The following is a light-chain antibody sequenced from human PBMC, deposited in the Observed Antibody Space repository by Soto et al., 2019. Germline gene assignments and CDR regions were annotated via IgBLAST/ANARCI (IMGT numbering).Light chain of an antibody. CDR1: SGHRSYI. CDR3: ETWDSNIRV. CDR2: LEGSGSY. Sequence: QSVLTQSSSASTSLGSSVKLTCTLSSGHRSYIIAWHQQQPGKAPRYLMKLEGSGSYNKGSGVPDRFSGSSSGADRYLTMSNLQSEDEADYYCETWDSNIRVFGGGTQLTVL. V-gene: IGLV4-60*03. J-gene: IGLJ2*01.